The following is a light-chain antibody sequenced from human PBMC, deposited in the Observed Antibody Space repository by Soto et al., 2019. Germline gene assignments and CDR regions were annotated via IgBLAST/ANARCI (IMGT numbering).Light chain of an antibody. J-gene: IGKJ1*01. Sequence: EIVMTKSPVTLSVSPGERATLSCRASQGIKNYLAWFQQKPGQAPRLLVYGASTRATTIPARFSGSGSGTEFTLSISSLQSEDFAVYYCQQYNSWPRTFGQGTKVDIK. CDR1: QGIKNY. V-gene: IGKV3-15*01. CDR2: GAS. CDR3: QQYNSWPRT.